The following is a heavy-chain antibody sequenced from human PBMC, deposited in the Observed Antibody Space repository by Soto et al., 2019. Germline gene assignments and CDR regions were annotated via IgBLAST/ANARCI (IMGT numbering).Heavy chain of an antibody. CDR3: AQNPYFDWFVVY. D-gene: IGHD3-9*01. CDR2: IYWDDDK. V-gene: IGHV2-5*02. J-gene: IGHJ4*02. CDR1: GFSLSTSGVG. Sequence: QITLKESGPTLVKPTQTLTLTCTFSGFSLSTSGVGVGWIRQPPGKALEWLALIYWDDDKRYTPSLKSRLTNTKDTSKNQVVLTMTNMDPVDTATYFCAQNPYFDWFVVYWGQGTLVTVSS.